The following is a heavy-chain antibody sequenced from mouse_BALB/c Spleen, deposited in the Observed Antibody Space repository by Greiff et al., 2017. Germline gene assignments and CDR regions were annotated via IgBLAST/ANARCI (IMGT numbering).Heavy chain of an antibody. CDR2: IDPETGGT. CDR1: GYTFTDYE. D-gene: IGHD2-1*01. CDR3: TRLGGNYVPFAY. V-gene: IGHV1-15*01. Sequence: QVQLQQSGAELVRPGASVTLSCKASGYTFTDYEMHWVKQTPVHGLEWIGAIDPETGGTAYNQKFKGKATLTADKSSSTAYMELRSLTSEDSAVYYCTRLGGNYVPFAYSGQGTLVTVSA. J-gene: IGHJ3*01.